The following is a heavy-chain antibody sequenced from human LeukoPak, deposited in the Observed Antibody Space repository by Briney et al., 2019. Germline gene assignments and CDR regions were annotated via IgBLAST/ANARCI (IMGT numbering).Heavy chain of an antibody. CDR1: GGSISNGDYY. CDR3: ARQLPTAAADTRGYFDY. J-gene: IGHJ4*01. V-gene: IGHV4-39*01. CDR2: LFYVGSA. D-gene: IGHD2-2*01. Sequence: PSETLSLTCSVSGGSISNGDYYWGWIRQAPGKGLEWIGSLFYVGSAHYYPSLKSRATISADTSKNQFSLKLTSMTAADAAICYCARQLPTAAADTRGYFDYWGQGTVVTVSS.